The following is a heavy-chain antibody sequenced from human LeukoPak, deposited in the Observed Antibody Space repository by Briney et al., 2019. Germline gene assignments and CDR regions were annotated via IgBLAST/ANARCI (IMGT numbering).Heavy chain of an antibody. J-gene: IGHJ4*02. CDR3: ARGAEMATIGDY. D-gene: IGHD5-24*01. CDR2: IYYSGST. Sequence: SETLSLTCTVSGGSISIYYWSWIRQPPERGLEWIGYIYYSGSTNYNPSLKSRVTISVDTSKNQFSLKLSSVTAADTAVYYCARGAEMATIGDYWGQGTLVTVSS. V-gene: IGHV4-59*01. CDR1: GGSISIYY.